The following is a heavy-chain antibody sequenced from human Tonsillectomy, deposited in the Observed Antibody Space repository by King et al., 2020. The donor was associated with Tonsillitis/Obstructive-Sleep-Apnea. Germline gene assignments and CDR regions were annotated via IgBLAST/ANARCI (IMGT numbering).Heavy chain of an antibody. CDR2: IYYSGSS. V-gene: IGHV4-39*01. CDR1: GGSISSNTYY. D-gene: IGHD3-10*01. Sequence: QLQESGPGLVKPSETLSLTCTVSGGSISSNTYYWGWIRQPPGKGLEWIGSIYYSGSSYYNPSLKSRVTISVDTSKNQFSLKLNSVTAADTAVYYCASHERGSGSHYPALFDYWGQGTLVTVSS. J-gene: IGHJ4*02. CDR3: ASHERGSGSHYPALFDY.